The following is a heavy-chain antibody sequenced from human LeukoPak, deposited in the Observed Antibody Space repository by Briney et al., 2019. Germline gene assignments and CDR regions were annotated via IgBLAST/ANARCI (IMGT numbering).Heavy chain of an antibody. J-gene: IGHJ5*02. CDR2: IYYSGST. CDR3: ARDRGYYDSSGYYENGSWFDP. D-gene: IGHD3-22*01. CDR1: GGSISSGGYH. Sequence: SETLSLTCTVSGGSISSGGYHWSWIRQHPGKGLEWIGYIYYSGSTYYNPSLKSRVTISVDTSKNQFSLKLSSVTAADTAVYYCARDRGYYDSSGYYENGSWFDPWGQGTLVTVSS. V-gene: IGHV4-31*03.